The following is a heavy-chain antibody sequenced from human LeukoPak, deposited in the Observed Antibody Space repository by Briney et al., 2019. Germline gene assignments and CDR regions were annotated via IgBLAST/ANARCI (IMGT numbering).Heavy chain of an antibody. Sequence: SETLSLTCAVYGGSFSGYYWSWIRQPPGKGLEWVGEINHRGSTNYNPSHKSRVTISVATSKNQFSLKLSSVTAADTAVYYCAGAVVVTAKHYWYFDLWGRGTLVTVSS. V-gene: IGHV4-34*01. CDR3: AGAVVVTAKHYWYFDL. CDR2: INHRGST. J-gene: IGHJ2*01. CDR1: GGSFSGYY. D-gene: IGHD2-21*02.